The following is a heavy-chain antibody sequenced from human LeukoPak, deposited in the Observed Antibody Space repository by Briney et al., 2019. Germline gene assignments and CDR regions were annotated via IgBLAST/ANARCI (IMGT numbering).Heavy chain of an antibody. Sequence: SETLSLTCAVYGGSFSGYYWSWIRQPPGKGLEWIGDINHSGITNYNSSLKSRVTISVDTSKNQFSLKLSSVTAADTAVYYCARTTEGGYTYDYFYYYYMDVWGKGTTVTISS. V-gene: IGHV4-34*01. CDR2: INHSGIT. J-gene: IGHJ6*03. D-gene: IGHD5-18*01. CDR1: GGSFSGYY. CDR3: ARTTEGGYTYDYFYYYYMDV.